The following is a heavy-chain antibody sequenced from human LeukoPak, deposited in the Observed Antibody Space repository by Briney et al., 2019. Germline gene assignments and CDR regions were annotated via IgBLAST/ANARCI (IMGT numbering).Heavy chain of an antibody. Sequence: PGGSLRLSCAASGFTFDDYAMHWVRHAPGKGLEWVSGISWNSGSIGFADSVKGRFTISRDNAKNSLYLQMNSLRAEDTALYYCARYITYGALDYWGQGTLVTVSS. CDR3: ARYITYGALDY. CDR1: GFTFDDYA. D-gene: IGHD4-17*01. J-gene: IGHJ4*02. CDR2: ISWNSGSI. V-gene: IGHV3-9*01.